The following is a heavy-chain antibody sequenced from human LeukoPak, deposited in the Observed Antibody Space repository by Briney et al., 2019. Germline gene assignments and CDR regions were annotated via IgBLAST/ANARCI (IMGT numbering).Heavy chain of an antibody. D-gene: IGHD4-11*01. V-gene: IGHV4-59*01. J-gene: IGHJ4*02. CDR2: IYYSGRT. CDR1: GGSISSEY. Sequence: SETLSLTCTVSGGSISSEYWSWIRQPPGKGLEWIGYIYYSGRTYYNPSLKSRITISVDTSKNQFSLKLSSVTAADTAVYYCARGFYSPHYWGQGTLVSVSS. CDR3: ARGFYSPHY.